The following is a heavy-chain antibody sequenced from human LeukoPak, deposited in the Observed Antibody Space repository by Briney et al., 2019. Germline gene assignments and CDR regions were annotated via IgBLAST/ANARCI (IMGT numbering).Heavy chain of an antibody. Sequence: SETLSLTCTVSGGSISSYYWNWIRQPPGKGLEWIGYIYYSGSTNYNPSLKSRITMSVDTSKNQFSLKLSSVTAADTAVYYCARDDCSGGACFGYFDSWGQGTQVTVSS. D-gene: IGHD2-15*01. CDR1: GGSISSYY. CDR2: IYYSGST. V-gene: IGHV4-59*01. CDR3: ARDDCSGGACFGYFDS. J-gene: IGHJ4*02.